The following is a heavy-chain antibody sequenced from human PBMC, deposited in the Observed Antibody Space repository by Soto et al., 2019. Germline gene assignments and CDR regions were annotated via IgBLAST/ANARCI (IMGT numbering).Heavy chain of an antibody. J-gene: IGHJ4*02. CDR3: ARDMRPFDY. D-gene: IGHD2-15*01. CDR2: IYYSGST. V-gene: IGHV4-39*01. CDR1: GGSISSSSYY. Sequence: SETLSLTCTVSGGSISSSSYYWGWIRQPPGKGLEWIGSIYYSGSTYYNPSLKSRVTISVDTSKNQFSLKLSSVTAADTAVYYCARDMRPFDYWGQGTLVTVSS.